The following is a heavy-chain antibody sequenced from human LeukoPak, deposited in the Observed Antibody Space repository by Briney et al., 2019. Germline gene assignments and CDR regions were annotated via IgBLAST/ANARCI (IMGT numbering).Heavy chain of an antibody. CDR1: GYTFSDYY. D-gene: IGHD2-21*01. CDR2: INPNSGGT. V-gene: IGHV1-2*06. CDR3: ARDYYGGAFDY. J-gene: IGHJ4*02. Sequence: ASVKVSCKASGYTFSDYYIHWVRQAPGQGLEWMGRINPNSGGTNYAQKVQGRVTLTRDTSISTAYVELSRLTSDDTALYYCARDYYGGAFDYWGQGTLVTVSS.